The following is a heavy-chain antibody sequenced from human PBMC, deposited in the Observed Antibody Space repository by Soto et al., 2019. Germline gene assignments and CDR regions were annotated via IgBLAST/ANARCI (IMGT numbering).Heavy chain of an antibody. CDR1: GGTFSSYA. V-gene: IGHV1-69*13. J-gene: IGHJ6*02. CDR3: ARDRQLVATYYYYYGMDV. CDR2: IIPIFGTA. D-gene: IGHD6-6*01. Sequence: ASVKVSCKASGGTFSSYAISWVRQAPGQGLEWMGGIIPIFGTANYAQKFQGRVTITADESTSTAYMELSSLRSEDTAVYYCARDRQLVATYYYYYGMDVWGQGTTVTVS.